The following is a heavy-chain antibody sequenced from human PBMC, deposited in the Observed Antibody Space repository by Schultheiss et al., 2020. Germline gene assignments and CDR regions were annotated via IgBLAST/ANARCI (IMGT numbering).Heavy chain of an antibody. D-gene: IGHD1-26*01. V-gene: IGHV7-4-1*02. CDR1: GYTFTNYA. Sequence: ASVKVSCKASGYTFTNYAMNWVRQAPGQGLEWMGWINTNTGNPTYAQGFTGRFVFSLDTSVSTAYLQISSLKAEDTAVYYCARGPIVGATTGGVDYWGQGTRVTVSS. J-gene: IGHJ4*02. CDR3: ARGPIVGATTGGVDY. CDR2: INTNTGNP.